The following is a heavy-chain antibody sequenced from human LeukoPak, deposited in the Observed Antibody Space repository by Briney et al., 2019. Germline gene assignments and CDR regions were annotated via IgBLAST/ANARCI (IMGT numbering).Heavy chain of an antibody. J-gene: IGHJ4*02. V-gene: IGHV3-9*01. CDR3: AKDRGNSLHYFDY. D-gene: IGHD2/OR15-2a*01. CDR1: GFTFDDYA. Sequence: GGSLRLSCAASGFTFDDYAIHWVRQTPGKGLEWVSGITWNSGYIAYADSVKGRFTISRDNAQNSLYLQMNSLRAEDTAFYYCAKDRGNSLHYFDYWGQGTLVTVSS. CDR2: ITWNSGYI.